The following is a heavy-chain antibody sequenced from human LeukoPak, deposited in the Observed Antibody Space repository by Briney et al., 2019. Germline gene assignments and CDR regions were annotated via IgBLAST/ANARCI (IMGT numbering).Heavy chain of an antibody. CDR1: GASISSGSYY. J-gene: IGHJ5*02. CDR2: IYYSGST. V-gene: IGHV4-39*07. Sequence: SETLSLTCTVSGASISSGSYYWSWIRQPPGKGLEWIGSIYYSGSTYYNPSLKSRVTISVDTSKNQFSLKLSSATAADTAVYYCARDGAYYDILTGYYVSSWFDPWGQGTLVTVSS. D-gene: IGHD3-9*01. CDR3: ARDGAYYDILTGYYVSSWFDP.